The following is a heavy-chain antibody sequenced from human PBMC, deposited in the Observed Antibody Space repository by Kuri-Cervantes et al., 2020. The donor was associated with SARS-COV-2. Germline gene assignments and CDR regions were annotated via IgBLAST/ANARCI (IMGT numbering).Heavy chain of an antibody. J-gene: IGHJ5*02. D-gene: IGHD5-18*01. V-gene: IGHV4-4*07. CDR3: ARDLGIQLWVSPLDP. CDR2: IYTSGST. Sequence: GSLRLSCTVSGGSISSYYWSWIRQLAGKGLEWIGRIYTSGSTNYNPSLKSQVTMSVDTSKNQFSLKLSSVTAADTAVYYCARDLGIQLWVSPLDPWGQGTLVTVSS. CDR1: GGSISSYY.